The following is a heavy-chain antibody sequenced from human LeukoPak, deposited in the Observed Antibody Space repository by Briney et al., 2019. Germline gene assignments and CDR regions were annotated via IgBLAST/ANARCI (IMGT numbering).Heavy chain of an antibody. Sequence: SETLSLTCTVSGGSISSYYWSWIRQPPGEGLGWIGYIYYCGSTNYNPSLKRRVTISVDTSKNQFSLKLSSVTAADTAVYYCARLGVFCSGGSCYSDNWFDPWGQGTLVTVSS. D-gene: IGHD2-15*01. CDR1: GGSISSYY. CDR2: IYYCGST. CDR3: ARLGVFCSGGSCYSDNWFDP. J-gene: IGHJ5*02. V-gene: IGHV4-59*08.